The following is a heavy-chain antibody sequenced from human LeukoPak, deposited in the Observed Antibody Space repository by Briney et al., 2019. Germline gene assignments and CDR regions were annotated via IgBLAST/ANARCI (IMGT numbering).Heavy chain of an antibody. Sequence: TGGSLRLSCAASGFTFSSYAMSWVRQAPGKGLEWVSAISGSGGSTYYADSVKGRFTISRDNSKNTLYLQMNSLRAEDTAVYYCAKGEDYYDSSGYDRVYWGQGTLVTVSS. CDR2: ISGSGGST. J-gene: IGHJ4*02. D-gene: IGHD3-22*01. V-gene: IGHV3-23*01. CDR1: GFTFSSYA. CDR3: AKGEDYYDSSGYDRVY.